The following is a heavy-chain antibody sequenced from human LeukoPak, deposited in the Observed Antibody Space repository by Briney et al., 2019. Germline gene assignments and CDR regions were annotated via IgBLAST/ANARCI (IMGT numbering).Heavy chain of an antibody. Sequence: PSQTLSLTCTVSGGSISSGDYYWSWIRQPPGKGLEWIAYIYYSGSTYYNPSLKSRVTISVDTSKNQFSLKLSSVTAADTAVYYCARGLGVRGVTNWFDPWGQGTLVTVSS. V-gene: IGHV4-30-4*01. D-gene: IGHD3-10*01. CDR1: GGSISSGDYY. CDR2: IYYSGST. J-gene: IGHJ5*02. CDR3: ARGLGVRGVTNWFDP.